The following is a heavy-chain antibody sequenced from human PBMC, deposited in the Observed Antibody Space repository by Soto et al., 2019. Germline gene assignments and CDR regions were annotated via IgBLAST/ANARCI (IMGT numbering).Heavy chain of an antibody. V-gene: IGHV1-69*13. CDR3: AQPYGDYPYYYYYGMDV. Sequence: SVKVSCKASGGTFSSYAISWVRQAPGQGLEWMGGIIPIFGTANYAQKFQGRVTITADESTSTAYMELSSLRAEDTAVYYCAQPYGDYPYYYYYGMDVWGQGTTVTVSS. J-gene: IGHJ6*02. D-gene: IGHD4-17*01. CDR2: IIPIFGTA. CDR1: GGTFSSYA.